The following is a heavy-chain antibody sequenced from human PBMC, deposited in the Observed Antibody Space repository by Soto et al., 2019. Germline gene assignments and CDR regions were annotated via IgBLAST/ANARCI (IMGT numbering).Heavy chain of an antibody. CDR3: ASSDGSGDRAFDY. D-gene: IGHD3-10*01. CDR1: GDTFSFYS. Sequence: QGQLVQSGAEVKKPGSSVKVSCKASGDTFSFYSINWLRQSPGLGLEWMGRINPILRMSNYAQRFQGRVTMTAEKSTSTAYMELSSLRSEDTAMYYCASSDGSGDRAFDYWGQGDLVTVSS. V-gene: IGHV1-69*02. CDR2: INPILRMS. J-gene: IGHJ4*02.